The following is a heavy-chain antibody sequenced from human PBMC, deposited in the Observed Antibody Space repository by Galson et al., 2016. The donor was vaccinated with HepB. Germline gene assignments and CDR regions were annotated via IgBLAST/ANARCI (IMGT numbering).Heavy chain of an antibody. V-gene: IGHV3-48*03. Sequence: SLRLSCAASGFTFNTYEINWVRQAPGKGLEWVSYISDSGYTIYYADSVRGRFTISRDNAKSSVNLQMNSLSAEDTAVYFCARTRRDRYYYGSGTFTNAFDLWGQGTVVSVSS. CDR3: ARTRRDRYYYGSGTFTNAFDL. CDR2: ISDSGYTI. D-gene: IGHD3-10*01. J-gene: IGHJ3*01. CDR1: GFTFNTYE.